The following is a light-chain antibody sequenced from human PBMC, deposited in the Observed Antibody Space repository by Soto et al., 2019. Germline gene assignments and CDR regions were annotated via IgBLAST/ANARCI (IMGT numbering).Light chain of an antibody. Sequence: QSAQPHPPSASWTPGHRVTISCSGDSSSIERNTVSWYQQLPGMAPKLLIYLNSRRPSGVPDRFSGSKSGTSASLAISGLQSEDEAEYYCATWDDSLNLLYVFGTGTKVTAL. CDR1: SSSIERNT. J-gene: IGLJ1*01. V-gene: IGLV1-44*01. CDR2: LNS. CDR3: ATWDDSLNLLYV.